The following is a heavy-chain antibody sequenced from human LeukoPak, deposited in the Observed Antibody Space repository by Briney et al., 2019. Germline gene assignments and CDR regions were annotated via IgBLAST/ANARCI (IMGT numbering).Heavy chain of an antibody. D-gene: IGHD6-13*01. Sequence: GGSLRLSCAASGFTFSSYAMSWVRQAPGKGLEGVSAISGSGGSTYYADSVKGRFTISRDNSKNTLYLQMNSLRAEDTAVYYCAKVAYSSSWRPGYFDYWGQGTLVTVSS. CDR3: AKVAYSSSWRPGYFDY. V-gene: IGHV3-23*01. CDR2: ISGSGGST. CDR1: GFTFSSYA. J-gene: IGHJ4*02.